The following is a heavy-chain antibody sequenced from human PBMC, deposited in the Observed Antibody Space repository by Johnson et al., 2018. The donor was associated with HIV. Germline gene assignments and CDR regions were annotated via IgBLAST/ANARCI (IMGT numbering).Heavy chain of an antibody. D-gene: IGHD2-21*02. CDR3: AKTIVVVTADAFDI. J-gene: IGHJ3*02. CDR1: GFTFSSYG. CDR2: IRYDGSNK. V-gene: IGHV3-30*02. Sequence: QVQLVESGGGVVQPGGSLRLSCAASGFTFSSYGMHWVRQAPGKGLEWVAFIRYDGSNKYYADSVKGRITISRDNSKNTLYLQMNSLRAEDTAVYYCAKTIVVVTADAFDIWVQGTMVTVSS.